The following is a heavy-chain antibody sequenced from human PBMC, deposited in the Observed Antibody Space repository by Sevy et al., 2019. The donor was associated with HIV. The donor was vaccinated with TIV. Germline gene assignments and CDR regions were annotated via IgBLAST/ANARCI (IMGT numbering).Heavy chain of an antibody. D-gene: IGHD2-15*01. J-gene: IGHJ4*02. V-gene: IGHV3-48*02. Sequence: GGSLRLSCAASGFTFSSYSMNWVRQAPGKGLEWVSHISSSSSTIYYADSVKGRFTISRDNAKNSLYLQMNSLRDEDTAVYYCTRANLGYCSGGSCSTFGYWGQGTLVTVSS. CDR2: ISSSSSTI. CDR1: GFTFSSYS. CDR3: TRANLGYCSGGSCSTFGY.